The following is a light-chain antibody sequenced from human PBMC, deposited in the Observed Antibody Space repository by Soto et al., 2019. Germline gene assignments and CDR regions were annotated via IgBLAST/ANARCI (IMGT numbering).Light chain of an antibody. J-gene: IGKJ4*01. CDR2: DAS. CDR3: QQYATSPLT. V-gene: IGKV1-5*01. CDR1: QSISTW. Sequence: DIQMTQSPSTLSASVADRVTITCRASQSISTWLAWYQQKPGKAPNLLIYDASSLQSGVPSRFSGSGSGTDFTLTISRLEPEDFALYYCQQYATSPLTFGGGTKVDIK.